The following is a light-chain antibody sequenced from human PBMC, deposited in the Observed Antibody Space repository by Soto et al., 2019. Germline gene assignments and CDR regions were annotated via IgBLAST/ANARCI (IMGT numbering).Light chain of an antibody. CDR3: SAWDDSLNGLV. V-gene: IGLV1-44*01. J-gene: IGLJ2*01. CDR1: TSNIGSNA. CDR2: NHN. Sequence: QSVLTQPPSASGTPGQRVTISCSGSTSNIGSNAVNWYQQLPGTAPKLLIYNHNQRPSGVPDRFSGSKSGTSASLAISGLQSEDEAEYYCSAWDDSLNGLVFGGGTKLTVL.